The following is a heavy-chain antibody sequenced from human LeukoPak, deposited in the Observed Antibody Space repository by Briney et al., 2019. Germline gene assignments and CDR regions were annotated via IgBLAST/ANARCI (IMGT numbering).Heavy chain of an antibody. J-gene: IGHJ5*02. CDR3: GGVLPSLRRSSAVDL. D-gene: IGHD6-25*01. CDR2: ISGRSSHV. Sequence: GGSLRLSCSASGFTVSDYNMNWVRQAPGKGLEWVSAISGRSSHVYYGESVKGRFTISRDNAKYSLYLQLDSLGVEDTAVYYCGGVLPSLRRSSAVDLWGQGTLVTVSS. CDR1: GFTVSDYN. V-gene: IGHV3-21*01.